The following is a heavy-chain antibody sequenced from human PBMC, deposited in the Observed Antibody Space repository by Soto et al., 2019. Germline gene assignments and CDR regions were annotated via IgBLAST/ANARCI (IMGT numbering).Heavy chain of an antibody. Sequence: QVQLVQSGAEVKKPGSSVTVSCKASVGTFSSYTISWVRQAPVQGLEWMGGIIPIFGTANYAQKFQGRVTITADESTSTASMELRSLRSEDTAVYYCPRGNHRWLQGWYFDLWGRGTLVTVSS. J-gene: IGHJ2*01. V-gene: IGHV1-69*12. CDR2: IIPIFGTA. CDR3: PRGNHRWLQGWYFDL. CDR1: VGTFSSYT. D-gene: IGHD5-12*01.